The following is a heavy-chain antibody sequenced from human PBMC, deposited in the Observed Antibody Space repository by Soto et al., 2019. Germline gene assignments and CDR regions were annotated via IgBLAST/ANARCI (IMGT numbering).Heavy chain of an antibody. CDR1: GGSISSYY. V-gene: IGHV4-59*01. CDR2: IYYSGST. CDR3: ARSRERGLELEFDY. J-gene: IGHJ4*02. Sequence: ETLSLTCTVSGGSISSYYWSWIRQPPGKGLEWIGYIYYSGSTNYNPSLKSRVTISVDTSKNQFSLKLSSVTAADTAVYYCARSRERGLELEFDYWGQGTLVTVSS. D-gene: IGHD1-7*01.